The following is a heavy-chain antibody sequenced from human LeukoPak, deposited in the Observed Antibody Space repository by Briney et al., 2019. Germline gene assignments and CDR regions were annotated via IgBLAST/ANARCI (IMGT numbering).Heavy chain of an antibody. Sequence: KPSETLSLTCTVSGGSISGYYWSWIRQSPEKGLESIGFIYSTGSTNYNPSLKSRVAISIDTSQNQFSLRLSSVTAADTAVYYCARFSIYYDSSIHSLYSWGEGTLVSVS. J-gene: IGHJ4*02. CDR3: ARFSIYYDSSIHSLYS. CDR1: GGSISGYY. D-gene: IGHD3-22*01. CDR2: IYSTGST. V-gene: IGHV4-59*01.